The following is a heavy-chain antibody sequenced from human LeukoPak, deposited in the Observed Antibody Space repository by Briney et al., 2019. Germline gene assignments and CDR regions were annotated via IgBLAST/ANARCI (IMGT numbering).Heavy chain of an antibody. J-gene: IGHJ4*02. D-gene: IGHD6-13*01. CDR2: ISSSSSYI. V-gene: IGHV3-21*05. Sequence: PGGSLRLSCSASGFTFSTYSMNWVRQAPGKGLEWVSYISSSSSYIYYADSVKGRFTISRDNAKNSLYLQMNSLRAEDTAVYYCAGGRPGDSSSPFDYWGQGTLVTVSS. CDR3: AGGRPGDSSSPFDY. CDR1: GFTFSTYS.